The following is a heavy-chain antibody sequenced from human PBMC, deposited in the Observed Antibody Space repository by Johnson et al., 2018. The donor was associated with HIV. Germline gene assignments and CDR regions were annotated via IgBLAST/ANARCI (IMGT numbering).Heavy chain of an antibody. CDR2: IYSGGST. V-gene: IGHV3-53*01. J-gene: IGHJ3*02. CDR1: GFTVSSNY. CDR3: ARDLVSLEDAFDI. D-gene: IGHD3-16*02. Sequence: VQLVESGGGLIQPGGSLRLSCAASGFTVSSNYMSWVRQAPGKGLEWVSVIYSGGSTYSADSVKGRFTISRDNSKNTLYLQMNSLRAEDTAVYYCARDLVSLEDAFDIWGQGTMVTVSS.